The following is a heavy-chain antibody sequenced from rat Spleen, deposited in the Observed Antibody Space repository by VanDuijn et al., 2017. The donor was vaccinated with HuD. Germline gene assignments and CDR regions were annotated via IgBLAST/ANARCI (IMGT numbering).Heavy chain of an antibody. J-gene: IGHJ4*01. CDR1: GFTFNNYW. D-gene: IGHD1-2*01. V-gene: IGHV5-31*01. CDR2: ISNTGGGT. CDR3: AKDMNYYSTYPFYVMGD. Sequence: EVQLVESGGGLVQPGRSLKLSCVASGFTFNNYWMTWIRQAPGKGLEWVASISNTGGGTYYPDSVKGRFTISRENARNTLYLQMNSLRSEDTATYYCAKDMNYYSTYPFYVMGDWGQGASVTVSS.